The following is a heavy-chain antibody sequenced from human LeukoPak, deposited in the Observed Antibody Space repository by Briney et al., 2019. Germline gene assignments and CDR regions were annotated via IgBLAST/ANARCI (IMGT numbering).Heavy chain of an antibody. J-gene: IGHJ3*02. CDR2: VNPSGGDT. V-gene: IGHV1-46*01. CDR1: GYTFTSYN. CDR3: AREKIHVFDI. Sequence: GASVKVSCKASGYTFTSYNMQWVRQAPGQGLERMGIVNPSGGDTGYAQKFQGRVTMTRDTSTSTVYMELSSLRSEDTAVYYCAREKIHVFDIWGQGTMVTVSS.